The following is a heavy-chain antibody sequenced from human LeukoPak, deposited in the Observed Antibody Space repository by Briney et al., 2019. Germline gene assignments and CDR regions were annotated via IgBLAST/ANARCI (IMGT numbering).Heavy chain of an antibody. CDR2: ISYDGSNK. Sequence: GGSLRLSCAASRFTFSSYAMHWVRQAPGKGLEWVAVISYDGSNKYYADSVKGRFTISRDNSKNTLYLQMNSLRAEDTAVYYCAIVAWSYFDYWGQGTLVTVSS. D-gene: IGHD2-8*01. CDR1: RFTFSSYA. J-gene: IGHJ4*02. CDR3: AIVAWSYFDY. V-gene: IGHV3-30*04.